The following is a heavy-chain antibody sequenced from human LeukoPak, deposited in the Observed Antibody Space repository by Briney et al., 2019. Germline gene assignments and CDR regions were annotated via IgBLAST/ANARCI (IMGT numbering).Heavy chain of an antibody. J-gene: IGHJ4*02. V-gene: IGHV3-23*01. Sequence: PGGSLRLSCAASGFTFSSYAMSWVRQAPGKGLEWVSSISFSGGSTYYADSVKGRFTISRDNSKNTLYLQMNSLRAEDTAVYYCAKDQAPYSSGWYYGYWGQGTLVTVSS. D-gene: IGHD6-19*01. CDR2: ISFSGGST. CDR1: GFTFSSYA. CDR3: AKDQAPYSSGWYYGY.